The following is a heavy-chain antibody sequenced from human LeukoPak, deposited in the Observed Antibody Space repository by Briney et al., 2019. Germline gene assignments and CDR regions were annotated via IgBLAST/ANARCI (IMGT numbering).Heavy chain of an antibody. J-gene: IGHJ4*02. CDR2: ISGSGGST. V-gene: IGHV3-23*01. CDR1: GFTFSSYA. CDR3: AKSGRAYRDYFDY. Sequence: GGSLRLSCATSGFTFSSYAMSWVRQAPGKGLEWVSAISGSGGSTYYADSVKGRFTISRDNSKNTLYLQMNSLRAEDTAVYYCAKSGRAYRDYFDYWSQGTLVTVSS. D-gene: IGHD1-26*01.